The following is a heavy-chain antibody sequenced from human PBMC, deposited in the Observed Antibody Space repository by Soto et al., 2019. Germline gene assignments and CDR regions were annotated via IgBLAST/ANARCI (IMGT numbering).Heavy chain of an antibody. Sequence: ASVKVSCKASGYTFTSYGISWVRQAPGQGLEWMGWISAYNGNTNYAQKLQGRVTMTTDTSTSTAYMELRSLRSDDTAVYYCARDVLLWLGELSDFDYWGQGTLVTVSS. CDR3: ARDVLLWLGELSDFDY. V-gene: IGHV1-18*01. D-gene: IGHD3-10*01. J-gene: IGHJ4*02. CDR1: GYTFTSYG. CDR2: ISAYNGNT.